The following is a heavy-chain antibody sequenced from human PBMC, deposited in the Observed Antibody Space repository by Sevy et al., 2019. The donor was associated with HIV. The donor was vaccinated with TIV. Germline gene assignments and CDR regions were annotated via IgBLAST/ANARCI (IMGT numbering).Heavy chain of an antibody. CDR2: IVVGSGNT. Sequence: ASVKVSCKASGFTFTSSAVQWVRQARGQRLEWIGWIVVGSGNTNYAQKFQERVTITRDMSTSTAYMELSSLRSEDTAVYDCAADGAITIFGVVPYYYYYGMDVWGQGTTVTVSS. D-gene: IGHD3-3*01. J-gene: IGHJ6*02. V-gene: IGHV1-58*01. CDR3: AADGAITIFGVVPYYYYYGMDV. CDR1: GFTFTSSA.